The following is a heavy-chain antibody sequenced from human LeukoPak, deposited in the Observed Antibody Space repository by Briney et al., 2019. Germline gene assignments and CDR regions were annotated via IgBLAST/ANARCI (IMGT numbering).Heavy chain of an antibody. CDR1: GFTFNYYS. Sequence: GGSLRPSCAVSGFTFNYYSMSWVRQAPGKGLEWVATIKEDTTTKYYADSLKGRFTISRDNADNSLALQMNSLRAEDTAVYYCAKDILDFWGQGTLVTVSS. CDR2: IKEDTTTK. J-gene: IGHJ4*02. V-gene: IGHV3-7*03. CDR3: AKDILDF. D-gene: IGHD3-9*01.